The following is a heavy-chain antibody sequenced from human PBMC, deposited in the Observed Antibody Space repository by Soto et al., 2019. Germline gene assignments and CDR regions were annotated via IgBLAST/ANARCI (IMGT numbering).Heavy chain of an antibody. D-gene: IGHD2-2*01. J-gene: IGHJ4*02. V-gene: IGHV3-30*18. CDR3: ANQLGYCSSTSCPWEVYFDY. CDR2: ISYDGSNK. CDR1: GFTFSSYG. Sequence: GGSLRLSCAASGFTFSSYGMHWVRQAPGKGLEWVAVISYDGSNKYYADSVKGRFTISRDNSKNTLYLQMNSLRAEDTAVYYCANQLGYCSSTSCPWEVYFDYWGQGTLVTVSS.